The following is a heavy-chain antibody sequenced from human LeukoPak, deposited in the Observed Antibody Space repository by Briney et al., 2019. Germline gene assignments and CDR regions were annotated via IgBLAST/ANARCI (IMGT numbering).Heavy chain of an antibody. CDR3: AREKGYCSSTSCQLWGFDP. V-gene: IGHV1-69*05. CDR1: GGTFSSYA. Sequence: ASVKVSCKASGGTFSSYAISWVRQAPGQGLEWMGGIIPIFGTANYAQKFQGRVTITTDESTSTAYVELSSLRSEDTAVYYCAREKGYCSSTSCQLWGFDPWGQGTLVTVSS. D-gene: IGHD2-2*01. CDR2: IIPIFGTA. J-gene: IGHJ5*02.